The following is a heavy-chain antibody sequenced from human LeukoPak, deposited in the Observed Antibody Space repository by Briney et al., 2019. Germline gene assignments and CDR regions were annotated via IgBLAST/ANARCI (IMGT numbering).Heavy chain of an antibody. CDR2: ISYDGGNK. Sequence: PGGSLRLSCAASGFTFSSYAMHWVRQAPGKGLEWVAVISYDGGNKYYADSVKGRFTISRDNSKNTLYLQMNSLRAEDTAVYYCARAAKSGNSRGWFDPWGQGTLVTVSS. D-gene: IGHD4-23*01. CDR3: ARAAKSGNSRGWFDP. J-gene: IGHJ5*02. V-gene: IGHV3-30-3*01. CDR1: GFTFSSYA.